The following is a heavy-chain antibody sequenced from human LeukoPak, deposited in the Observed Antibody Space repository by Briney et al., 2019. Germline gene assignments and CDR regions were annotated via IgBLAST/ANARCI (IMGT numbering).Heavy chain of an antibody. D-gene: IGHD4/OR15-4a*01. J-gene: IGHJ5*02. CDR3: ARRLWWSSYIWFDP. V-gene: IGHV4-34*01. CDR2: INHSGST. CDR1: GGSFSGYY. Sequence: SETLSLTCAVYGGSFSGYYWSWIRQPPGKGLEWIGEINHSGSTNYNPSLKSRVTISVDTSKNQFSLKLSSVTAADTAVYYCARRLWWSSYIWFDPWGQGTLVTVSS.